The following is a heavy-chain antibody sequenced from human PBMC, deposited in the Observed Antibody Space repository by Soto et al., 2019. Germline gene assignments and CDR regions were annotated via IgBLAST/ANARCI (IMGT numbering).Heavy chain of an antibody. CDR2: ISYDGSNK. J-gene: IGHJ6*02. CDR1: GFTFSSYG. D-gene: IGHD3-10*01. V-gene: IGHV3-30*18. CDR3: AKDRGITMVRGVRGGMDV. Sequence: QVQLVESGGGVVQPGRSLRLSCAASGFTFSSYGMHWVRQAPGKGLEWVAVISYDGSNKYYADPVKGRFTISRDNSKNTLYLQMNSLRAEDTAVYYCAKDRGITMVRGVRGGMDVWGQGTTVTVSS.